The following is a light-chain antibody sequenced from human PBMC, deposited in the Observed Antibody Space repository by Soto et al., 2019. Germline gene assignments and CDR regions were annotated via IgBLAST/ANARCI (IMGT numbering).Light chain of an antibody. V-gene: IGLV1-47*02. CDR2: TND. J-gene: IGLJ3*02. CDR3: AAWDARLSAWV. CDR1: SCNIGSDY. Sequence: QAVVTQPPSASGTPGQRVTISCSGSSCNIGSDYVYWYQQHPGTAPKLLIYTNDQRPSGVSDRFSGSKSGTSASLAISGLQSEDEADYWCAAWDARLSAWVFGGGTKLTVL.